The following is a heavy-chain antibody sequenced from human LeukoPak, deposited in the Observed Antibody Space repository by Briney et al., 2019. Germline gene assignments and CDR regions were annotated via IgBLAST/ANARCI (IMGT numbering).Heavy chain of an antibody. CDR2: IYSGGST. CDR3: ARVGRAYYDSSV. Sequence: GGSLRLSCAASGFTVSSNYMSWVRQAPGKGPEWVSVIYSGGSTYYADSVKGRFTISRDNSKNTLYLQMNSLRAEDTAVYYCARVGRAYYDSSVWGQGTLVTVSS. D-gene: IGHD3-22*01. J-gene: IGHJ4*02. CDR1: GFTVSSNY. V-gene: IGHV3-66*01.